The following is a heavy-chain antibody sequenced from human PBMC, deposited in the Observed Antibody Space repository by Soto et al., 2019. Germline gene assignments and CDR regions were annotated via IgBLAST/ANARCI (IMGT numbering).Heavy chain of an antibody. CDR2: IIPILGET. CDR3: ARGLGGRMDD. J-gene: IGHJ6*02. Sequence: QVQLVQSGAEVKKPGSSVRVSCKASGTIFSSYTISWVRQAPGQGLEWMGRIIPILGETNSAQKFQDRVTITADKSTNTVYMELNSLRLEDTAVYYCARGLGGRMDDWGQGTTVTVSS. CDR1: GTIFSSYT. D-gene: IGHD3-16*01. V-gene: IGHV1-69*08.